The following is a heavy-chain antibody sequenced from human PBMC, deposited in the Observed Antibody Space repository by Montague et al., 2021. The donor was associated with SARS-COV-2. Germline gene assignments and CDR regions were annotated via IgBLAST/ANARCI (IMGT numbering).Heavy chain of an antibody. CDR3: ARGDTAMVRGYYYYGMDV. CDR1: GSTFSSYD. D-gene: IGHD5-18*01. CDR2: IGTAGDT. Sequence: SLRLSCAASGSTFSSYDMHWVRQATGKGLEWVSAIGTAGDTHYPGFVKGRFTISRENAKNSLYLQMNSLRAGDTAVYYCARGDTAMVRGYYYYGMDVWGQGTTVTVSS. V-gene: IGHV3-13*04. J-gene: IGHJ6*02.